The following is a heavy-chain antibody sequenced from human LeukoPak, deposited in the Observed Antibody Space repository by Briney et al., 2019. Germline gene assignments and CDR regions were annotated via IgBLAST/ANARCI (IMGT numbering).Heavy chain of an antibody. CDR1: GFFFGGHA. V-gene: IGHV3-48*01. J-gene: IGHJ4*02. CDR2: ITKDSDRV. CDR3: ARDLSDY. Sequence: GGSLRLSCEASGFFFGGHAMNWLRQAPGKGPEWIAFITKDSDRVYYAESVEGRFTVSRDNAKNSLYLQMNSLRAEDTAVYYCARDLSDYWGQGTLVTVSS. D-gene: IGHD2/OR15-2a*01.